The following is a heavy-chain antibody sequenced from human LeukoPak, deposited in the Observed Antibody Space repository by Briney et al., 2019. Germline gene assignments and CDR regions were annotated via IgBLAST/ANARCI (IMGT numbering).Heavy chain of an antibody. J-gene: IGHJ6*03. D-gene: IGHD2-2*01. Sequence: GGSLRLSCAASGFTFSDYYMSWIRQAPGKGLEGVSYISSSGSTIYYADSVKGRFTISRDNAKNSLYLQMNSLRAEDTAVYYCARGQVGYCSSTSCLWDYYYYMDVWGKGTTVTVSS. V-gene: IGHV3-11*04. CDR3: ARGQVGYCSSTSCLWDYYYYMDV. CDR2: ISSSGSTI. CDR1: GFTFSDYY.